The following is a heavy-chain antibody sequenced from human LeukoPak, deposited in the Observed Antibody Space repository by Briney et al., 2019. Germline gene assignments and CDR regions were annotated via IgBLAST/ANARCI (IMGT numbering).Heavy chain of an antibody. V-gene: IGHV1-8*01. Sequence: ASVKVSCKASGYTFTSYDINWVRQATGQGLEWMGWMNPNSGNTGYAQKFQGRVTMTRNTSISTDYMELSSLRSEDTAVYYCARGGIAAAAGLFDYWGQGTLVTVSS. CDR3: ARGGIAAAAGLFDY. CDR2: MNPNSGNT. J-gene: IGHJ4*02. D-gene: IGHD6-13*01. CDR1: GYTFTSYD.